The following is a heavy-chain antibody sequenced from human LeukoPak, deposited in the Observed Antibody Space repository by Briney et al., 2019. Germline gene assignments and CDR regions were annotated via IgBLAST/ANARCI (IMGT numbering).Heavy chain of an antibody. V-gene: IGHV4-4*09. Sequence: PETLSLTCTVSGGSISGYYWSWIRQPPGKGLQWIGYIYTNENTKYSPSLQSRVTMSVDTSKNQFSLKLTSVTAADTAVYYCVRQAYYSESGSWTSFDYWGQGTLVPVSS. CDR1: GGSISGYY. J-gene: IGHJ4*02. CDR2: IYTNENT. D-gene: IGHD3-10*01. CDR3: VRQAYYSESGSWTSFDY.